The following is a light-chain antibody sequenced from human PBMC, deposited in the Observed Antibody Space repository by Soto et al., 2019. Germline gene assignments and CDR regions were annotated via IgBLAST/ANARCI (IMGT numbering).Light chain of an antibody. CDR1: SSDVGGYNH. V-gene: IGLV2-14*03. CDR2: EVS. J-gene: IGLJ2*01. Sequence: QSVLTQPASVSGSPGQSITISCTGTSSDVGGYNHVSWYQQHPGKATRLMIYEVSYRPSEVSNRFSGSKSGNTASLTISGLQAEDEAVYYCSSYTTSYATSTTLFGGGTKLTVL. CDR3: SSYTTSYATSTTL.